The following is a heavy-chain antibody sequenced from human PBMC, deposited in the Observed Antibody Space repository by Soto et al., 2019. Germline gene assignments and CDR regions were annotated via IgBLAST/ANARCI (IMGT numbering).Heavy chain of an antibody. CDR1: GFTFISVW. CDR3: STAPISL. V-gene: IGHV3-15*01. CDR2: IKSKTDGGTT. J-gene: IGHJ4*02. Sequence: GALRLSCVVSGFTFISVWMSWVRQAPVKVLEWVGRIKSKTDGGTTNYAAPVKGRFTISRDDSKNTLYLQMNSLKTEDTAVYFCSTAPISLWGQGTLVTVSS.